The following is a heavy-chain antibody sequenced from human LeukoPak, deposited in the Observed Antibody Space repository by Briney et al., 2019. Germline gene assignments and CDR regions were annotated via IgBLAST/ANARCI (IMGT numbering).Heavy chain of an antibody. J-gene: IGHJ3*02. CDR2: INDPSTT. D-gene: IGHD1-1*01. V-gene: IGHV3-23*01. CDR1: GFAFNIHA. Sequence: GGSLRLSCAASGFAFNIHAMSWVRQAPGKGLEWVSTINDPSTTYYADSVKGRFTISRDDSKNKLFLQMNGVRADDTAQYYCAKDALSGNAIYDPFDIWGQGTMVTVSS. CDR3: AKDALSGNAIYDPFDI.